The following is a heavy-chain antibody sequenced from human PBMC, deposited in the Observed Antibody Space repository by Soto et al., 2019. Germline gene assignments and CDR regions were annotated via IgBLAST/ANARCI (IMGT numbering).Heavy chain of an antibody. V-gene: IGHV3-11*05. CDR2: ISSSSSYT. CDR3: ARAVYSSSWPYFDL. CDR1: GFTFSDYY. D-gene: IGHD6-13*01. J-gene: IGHJ2*01. Sequence: QVQLVESGGGLVKPGGSERLSCAASGFTFSDYYMSWIRQAPGKGLEWVSYISSSSSYTNYADSVKGRFTISRDNAKNSLYLQMNSLRAEDTAVYYCARAVYSSSWPYFDLWGRGTLVTVSS.